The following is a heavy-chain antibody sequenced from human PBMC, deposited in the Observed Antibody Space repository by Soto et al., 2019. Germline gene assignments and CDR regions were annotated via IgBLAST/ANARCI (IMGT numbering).Heavy chain of an antibody. CDR3: AREDCSGGSCYSYGMDV. CDR1: GFTFSSYS. D-gene: IGHD2-15*01. V-gene: IGHV3-21*01. J-gene: IGHJ6*02. CDR2: ISSSSSYI. Sequence: PGGSLRLSCAASGFTFSSYSMNWVRQAPGKGLEWASSISSSSSYIYYADSVKGRFTISRDNAKNSLYLQMNSLRAEDTAVYYCAREDCSGGSCYSYGMDVWGQGTTVTVSS.